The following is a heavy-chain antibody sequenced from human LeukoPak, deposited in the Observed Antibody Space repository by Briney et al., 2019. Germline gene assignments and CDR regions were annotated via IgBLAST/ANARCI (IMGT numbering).Heavy chain of an antibody. Sequence: GESLKISCKGSGYSFTSYWIGWVRQMPGKGLECMGIIYPGDSDTRYSPSFQGQVTISADKSISTAYLQWSSLKASDTAMYYCARLDGSNWGSLSLDPWGQGTLVTVSS. CDR2: IYPGDSDT. CDR1: GYSFTSYW. CDR3: ARLDGSNWGSLSLDP. J-gene: IGHJ5*02. V-gene: IGHV5-51*01. D-gene: IGHD7-27*01.